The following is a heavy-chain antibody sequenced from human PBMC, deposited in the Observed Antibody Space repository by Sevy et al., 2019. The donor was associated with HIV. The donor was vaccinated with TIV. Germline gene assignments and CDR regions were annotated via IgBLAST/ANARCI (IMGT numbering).Heavy chain of an antibody. Sequence: GGSLRLSCAASGFTFSGSAVHWVRQASGKGLEWIGRIKTKTNNYATAYSPSVKGRFTISRDDSKNTAYLRMNSLKTEDTAVYFCTRMQQVYYRFDYWGQGTLVTVSS. CDR2: IKTKTNNYAT. J-gene: IGHJ4*02. D-gene: IGHD2-8*01. CDR3: TRMQQVYYRFDY. CDR1: GFTFSGSA. V-gene: IGHV3-73*01.